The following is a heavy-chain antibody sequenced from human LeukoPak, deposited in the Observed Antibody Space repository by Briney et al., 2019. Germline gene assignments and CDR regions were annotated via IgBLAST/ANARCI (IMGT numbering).Heavy chain of an antibody. J-gene: IGHJ2*01. V-gene: IGHV3-23*01. CDR1: GFTFSSYA. D-gene: IGHD3/OR15-3a*01. CDR3: AKDWTGTKPFDL. Sequence: GGSLRLSCEASGFTFSSYAMSWVRQAPGKGLEWVSAISGSGGNTYYADSVKGRFTISRDNSKNTLFLQMNSLRAEDTAIYYCAKDWTGTKPFDLWGRGTLVTVSS. CDR2: ISGSGGNT.